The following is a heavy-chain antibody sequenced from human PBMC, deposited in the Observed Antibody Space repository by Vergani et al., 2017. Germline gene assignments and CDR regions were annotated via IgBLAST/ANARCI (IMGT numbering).Heavy chain of an antibody. CDR3: ARHLRQQPDDY. J-gene: IGHJ4*02. Sequence: QVQLQESGPGLVKPSETLSLTCAVSGYSISSGYYWGWIRKPPGKGLEWIGSIYHSGSTYYNPSLKSRVTISVDTSKNQFSLKLGSVTASDTAVYSCARHLRQQPDDYWGQGTLVTVSS. CDR1: GYSISSGYY. CDR2: IYHSGST. D-gene: IGHD6-13*01. V-gene: IGHV4-38-2*01.